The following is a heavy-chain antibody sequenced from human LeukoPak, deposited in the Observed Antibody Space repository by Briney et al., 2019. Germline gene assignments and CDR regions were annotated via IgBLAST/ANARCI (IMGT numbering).Heavy chain of an antibody. D-gene: IGHD6-13*01. CDR3: AKMVAAGNMYPLRPQR. CDR2: ISGSGGST. Sequence: GGSLRLSCAASGFTFSSYAMSWVRQAPGKGLEWVSGISGSGGSTSYADSVKGRFTISRDNSKNTLSLQMNSLRVEDTALYYCAKMVAAGNMYPLRPQRWGQGTLVTVSS. V-gene: IGHV3-23*01. J-gene: IGHJ1*01. CDR1: GFTFSSYA.